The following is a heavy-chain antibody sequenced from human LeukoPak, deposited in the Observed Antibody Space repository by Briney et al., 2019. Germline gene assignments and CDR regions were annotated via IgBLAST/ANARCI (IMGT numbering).Heavy chain of an antibody. V-gene: IGHV1-24*01. CDR3: ATSGYRSSWSFFDY. CDR1: GYTLTELS. Sequence: ASVKVSCTVSGYTLTELSMHWVRQAPGKGLEWMGGFVPEDGETIYAQNFQGRVTMTEDTSTDTAYMELSSLRSEDTAVYYCATSGYRSSWSFFDYWGQGTLVTVSS. CDR2: FVPEDGET. D-gene: IGHD6-13*01. J-gene: IGHJ4*02.